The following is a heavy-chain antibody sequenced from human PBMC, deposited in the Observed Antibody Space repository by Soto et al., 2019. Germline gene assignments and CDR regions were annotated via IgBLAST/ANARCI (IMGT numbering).Heavy chain of an antibody. CDR2: VTGNGGST. J-gene: IGHJ4*02. D-gene: IGHD4-17*01. Sequence: HPGGSLRLSCAASGFTFSSYAMSWVRQAPGKGLEWVSAVTGNGGSTYYADSVKGRFTISRDNSKNTLYLQMNSLRAEDTAVYYCANPPTTVTTSLSCFWGQGTLVTVSS. V-gene: IGHV3-23*01. CDR3: ANPPTTVTTSLSCF. CDR1: GFTFSSYA.